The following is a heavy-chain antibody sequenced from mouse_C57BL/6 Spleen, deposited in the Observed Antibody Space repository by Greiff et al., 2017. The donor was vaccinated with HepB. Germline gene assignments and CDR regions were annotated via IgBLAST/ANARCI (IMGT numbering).Heavy chain of an antibody. CDR3: ARRPIYDGLDY. D-gene: IGHD2-3*01. CDR1: GYTFTSYW. Sequence: VKLQESGAELVMPGASVKLSCKASGYTFTSYWMHWVKQRPGQGLEWIGEIDPSDSYTNYNQKFKGKSTLTVDKSSSTAYMQLSSLTSEDSAVYYCARRPIYDGLDYWGQGTTLTVSS. J-gene: IGHJ2*01. CDR2: IDPSDSYT. V-gene: IGHV1-69*01.